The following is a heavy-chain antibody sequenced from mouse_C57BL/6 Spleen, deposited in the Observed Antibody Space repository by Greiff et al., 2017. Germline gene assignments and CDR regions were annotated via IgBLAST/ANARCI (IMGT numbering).Heavy chain of an antibody. Sequence: QVQLKESGPELVKPGASVKISCKASGYAFSSSWMNWVKQRPGKGLEWIGRIYPGDGDTNYNGKFKGKATLTADKSSSTAYMQLSSLTSEDSAVYFVASRGQYSNYGFAYWGQGTLVTVSA. CDR3: ASRGQYSNYGFAY. CDR1: GYAFSSSW. D-gene: IGHD2-5*01. CDR2: IYPGDGDT. J-gene: IGHJ3*01. V-gene: IGHV1-82*01.